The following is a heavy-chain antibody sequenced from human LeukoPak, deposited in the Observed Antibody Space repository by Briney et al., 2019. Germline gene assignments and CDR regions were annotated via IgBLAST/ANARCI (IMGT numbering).Heavy chain of an antibody. Sequence: SVKVSCKASGGTFSSYAISWVRQAPGQGLEWMGGIIPIFGTANYAQKFQGRVTITADESTSTAYMELSSLRSEDTAVYYCARGRVGRFLEWLRGHHFDPWGQGTLVTVSS. CDR3: ARGRVGRFLEWLRGHHFDP. CDR1: GGTFSSYA. V-gene: IGHV1-69*01. J-gene: IGHJ5*02. CDR2: IIPIFGTA. D-gene: IGHD3-3*01.